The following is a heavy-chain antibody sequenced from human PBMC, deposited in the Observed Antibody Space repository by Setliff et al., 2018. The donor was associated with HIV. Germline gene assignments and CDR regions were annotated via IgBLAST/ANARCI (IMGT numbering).Heavy chain of an antibody. CDR3: TREGRGDPAMATTRIDY. V-gene: IGHV4-39*02. D-gene: IGHD1-1*01. CDR2: IYYTGFA. J-gene: IGHJ4*02. CDR1: GDSISSGSYF. Sequence: TLSLTCSVSGDSISSGSYFWGWIRQTPGKGLGWIGDIYYTGFAYYNPSLKSRVTISLDTSKTHFFLNLTSVTDADTAVYFCTREGRGDPAMATTRIDYWGQGKLVT.